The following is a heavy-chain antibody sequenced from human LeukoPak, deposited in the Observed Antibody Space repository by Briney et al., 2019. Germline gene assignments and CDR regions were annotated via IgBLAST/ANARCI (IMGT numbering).Heavy chain of an antibody. CDR1: GGSISNYY. D-gene: IGHD3-3*02. CDR2: IYYTGDT. J-gene: IGHJ6*03. Sequence: PSETLSLTCTVSGGSISNYYWSWIRQPPGKGLERIGYIYYTGDTNYNPSLKSRVTISVDTSKNQFSLRLSSVTAADTAVYYCATCSLRDNHFWGGYFYMDLWGNGTTVTVSS. CDR3: ATCSLRDNHFWGGYFYMDL. V-gene: IGHV4-59*01.